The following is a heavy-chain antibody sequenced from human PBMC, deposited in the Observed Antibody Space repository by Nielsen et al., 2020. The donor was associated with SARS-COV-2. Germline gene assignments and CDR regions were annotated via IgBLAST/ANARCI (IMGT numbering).Heavy chain of an antibody. CDR2: IWYDGSNK. V-gene: IGHV3-33*01. Sequence: GGSLRLSCAASGFTFSSYGMHWVRQAPGKGLEWVAVIWYDGSNKYYADSVKGRFTISRDNSKNTLYLQMNSLRAEDTAVYYCAREEYDYVWGSYRCFDYWGQGTLVTVSS. D-gene: IGHD3-16*02. J-gene: IGHJ4*02. CDR1: GFTFSSYG. CDR3: AREEYDYVWGSYRCFDY.